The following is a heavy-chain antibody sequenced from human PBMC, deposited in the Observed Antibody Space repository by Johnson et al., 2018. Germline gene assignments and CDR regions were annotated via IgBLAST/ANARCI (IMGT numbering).Heavy chain of an antibody. J-gene: IGHJ1*01. Sequence: QLVESGGGLVQPGGSLRLSCAASGFTFSSYAMSWVRQAPGKGLEWVSAISGSGGSTYYADSVKGRFTISRDNSKNTLYLQMNSLGAEDTAVYYCAKEPASIFGGVISAEYFQHWGQGTLVTVSS. CDR3: AKEPASIFGGVISAEYFQH. D-gene: IGHD3-3*01. CDR1: GFTFSSYA. CDR2: ISGSGGST. V-gene: IGHV3-23*04.